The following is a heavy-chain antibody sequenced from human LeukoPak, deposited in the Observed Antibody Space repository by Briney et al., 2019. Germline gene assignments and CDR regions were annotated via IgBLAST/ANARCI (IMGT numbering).Heavy chain of an antibody. Sequence: SETLSLTCTVSGGSISSGDYYWSWIRQPPGKGREWIGYIYYSGSTYYNPSLKSRVTISVDTSKNQFSLKLSSVTAADTAVYYCARSLTFWSGYLVGHNWFDPWGQGTLVTVSS. J-gene: IGHJ5*02. CDR3: ARSLTFWSGYLVGHNWFDP. V-gene: IGHV4-30-4*08. D-gene: IGHD3-3*01. CDR2: IYYSGST. CDR1: GGSISSGDYY.